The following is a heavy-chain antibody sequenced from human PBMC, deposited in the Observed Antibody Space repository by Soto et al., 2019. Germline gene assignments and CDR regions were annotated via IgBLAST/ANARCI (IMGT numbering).Heavy chain of an antibody. CDR1: GYTFTGYY. J-gene: IGHJ3*02. Sequence: ASVKVSCKASGYTFTGYYMYWVRQAPGQGLEWVGWINPNTSATNYAQKFQGRVTMTRDTSISTAYMELSRLRSDDTAVYYCYRDSSGYYYARAFDIWGQGTMVTVSS. V-gene: IGHV1-2*02. CDR2: INPNTSAT. CDR3: YRDSSGYYYARAFDI. D-gene: IGHD3-22*01.